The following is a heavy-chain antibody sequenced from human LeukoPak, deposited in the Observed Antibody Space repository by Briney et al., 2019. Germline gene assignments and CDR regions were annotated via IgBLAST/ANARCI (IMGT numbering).Heavy chain of an antibody. V-gene: IGHV3-74*01. J-gene: IGHJ4*02. CDR3: AKASNDFWSGYYTY. Sequence: GGSLRLSCAASGFTFSSYWMHWVRQAPGKGLVWVSRINSDGSSTSYADSVKGRFTISRDNAKNTLYLQMNSLRAEDTAVYYCAKASNDFWSGYYTYWGQGTLVTVSS. D-gene: IGHD3-3*01. CDR2: INSDGSST. CDR1: GFTFSSYW.